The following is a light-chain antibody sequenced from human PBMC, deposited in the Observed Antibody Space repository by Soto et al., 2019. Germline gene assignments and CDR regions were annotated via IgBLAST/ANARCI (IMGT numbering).Light chain of an antibody. J-gene: IGLJ1*01. CDR2: QVS. Sequence: QSALTQPASVSGSPGQSITISCTGTSSDVGCYNLVSWYQQHPGKAPKLMIYQVSKRPSGVSNRFSGSKSGNTASLTISGLQAEDEADYYCCSYAGSSTWVFGTGTKVTVL. V-gene: IGLV2-23*02. CDR3: CSYAGSSTWV. CDR1: SSDVGCYNL.